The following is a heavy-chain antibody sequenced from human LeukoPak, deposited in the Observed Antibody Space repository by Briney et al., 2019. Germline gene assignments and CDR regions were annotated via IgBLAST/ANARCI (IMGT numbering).Heavy chain of an antibody. D-gene: IGHD3-10*01. J-gene: IGHJ6*03. CDR3: ARDRGYYGSGSTPPYYYSMDV. V-gene: IGHV3-7*01. CDR2: IKQDGGGT. Sequence: GGSLRLSCAASGFTFSSYGMSWVRQAPGKGLEWVANIKQDGGGTYYVDSVKGRFTISRDNAKNSLYLQMNSLRAEDTAVYYCARDRGYYGSGSTPPYYYSMDVWGKGTTVTVSS. CDR1: GFTFSSYG.